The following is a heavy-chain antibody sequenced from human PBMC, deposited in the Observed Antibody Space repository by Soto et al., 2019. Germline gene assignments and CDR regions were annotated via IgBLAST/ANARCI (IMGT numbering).Heavy chain of an antibody. CDR3: AKVAPQGFRGGPFDI. CDR2: VSYDGSDK. D-gene: IGHD3-16*01. J-gene: IGHJ3*02. CDR1: GFTFSGYG. V-gene: IGHV3-30*18. Sequence: QVQLVESGGGVVQPGRSLRLSCAVSGFTFSGYGMHWVRQAPGKGLEWVADVSYDGSDKFYADSVKGRFTISRDNSEKTLYLQMRSLRAEDTAVYYCAKVAPQGFRGGPFDIWGQGTMVTVSS.